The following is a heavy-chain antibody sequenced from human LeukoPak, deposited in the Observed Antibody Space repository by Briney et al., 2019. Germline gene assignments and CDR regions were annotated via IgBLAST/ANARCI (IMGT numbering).Heavy chain of an antibody. Sequence: GGSLRLPCAASGFTFSTYEMNWVRQAPGKGLEWLSYITGSGSTKYYADSVRGRFTISRDNSKNSLYLQINSLRAEDTAVYYCARLLDISDHWGQGTLVTVSS. CDR1: GFTFSTYE. CDR2: ITGSGSTK. J-gene: IGHJ4*02. CDR3: ARLLDISDH. D-gene: IGHD3-22*01. V-gene: IGHV3-48*03.